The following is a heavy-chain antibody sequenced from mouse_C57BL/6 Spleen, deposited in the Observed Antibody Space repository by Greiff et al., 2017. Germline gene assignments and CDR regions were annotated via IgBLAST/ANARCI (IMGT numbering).Heavy chain of an antibody. CDR3: ARWGYSTQYYFDY. D-gene: IGHD2-5*01. CDR1: GYTFTSYW. Sequence: QVQLQQPGAELVKPGASVKMSCKASGYTFTSYWITWVKQRPGQGLEWIGDIYPGSGSTNYNETFKSKATLPVDTSSSTAYMQLSSLTSEDSAVYYCARWGYSTQYYFDYWGQGTTLTVSS. V-gene: IGHV1-55*01. J-gene: IGHJ2*01. CDR2: IYPGSGST.